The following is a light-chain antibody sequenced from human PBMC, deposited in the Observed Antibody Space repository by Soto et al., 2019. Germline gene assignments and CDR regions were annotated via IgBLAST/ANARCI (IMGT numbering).Light chain of an antibody. Sequence: DIQMTQSPSSLSASVGDRVTVTCRTSQNINNYLNWYQQKPGKAPKLLIYSASSVQRGVPLRFSGSVSGTDFTLTISSLPPEDFATYYCEQTYSTPVTFGQGTRLEVK. J-gene: IGKJ5*01. V-gene: IGKV1-39*01. CDR2: SAS. CDR1: QNINNY. CDR3: EQTYSTPVT.